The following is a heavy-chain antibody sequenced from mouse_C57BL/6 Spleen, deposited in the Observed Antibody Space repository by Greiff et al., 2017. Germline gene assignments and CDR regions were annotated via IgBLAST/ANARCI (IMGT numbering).Heavy chain of an antibody. CDR1: GFTFSSYG. Sequence: EVKVVESGGDLVKPGGSLKLSCAASGFTFSSYGMSWVRQTPDKRLEWVATISSGGSYTYYPDSVKGRFTISRDNAKNTLYLQMSSLKSEDTAMYYCARHGGYYSNYDYYAMDYWGQGTSVTVSS. D-gene: IGHD2-5*01. CDR2: ISSGGSYT. CDR3: ARHGGYYSNYDYYAMDY. V-gene: IGHV5-6*01. J-gene: IGHJ4*01.